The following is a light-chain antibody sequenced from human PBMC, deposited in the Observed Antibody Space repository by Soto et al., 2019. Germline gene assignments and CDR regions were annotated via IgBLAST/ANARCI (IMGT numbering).Light chain of an antibody. CDR2: DGS. J-gene: IGKJ4*01. CDR1: QSVRSSY. Sequence: EIVLTQSPATLSLSPGDRATLSCGASQSVRSSYVAWYQQKAGLAPRLLIYDGSSRASGIPDRFSGSGSGTDFPLTIGRLEPEDFALYYCQQYDNSAPLSFGGGTKVEMK. CDR3: QQYDNSAPLS. V-gene: IGKV3D-20*01.